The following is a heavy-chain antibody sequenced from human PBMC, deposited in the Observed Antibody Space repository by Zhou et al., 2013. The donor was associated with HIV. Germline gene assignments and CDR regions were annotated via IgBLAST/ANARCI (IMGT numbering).Heavy chain of an antibody. Sequence: QVQLVQSGAEVKKPGSSVKVSCKASGGSFSSYAITWVRQAPGQGPEWMGGIIPIFATPNYAQKFEGRVTITADESTSTVYMELKRLSSDDTAVYYCARDRDVVPIVAATSWFDSWGRGTLVTVSS. CDR3: ARDRDVVPIVAATSWFDS. V-gene: IGHV1-69*12. CDR2: IIPIFATP. CDR1: GGSFSSYA. D-gene: IGHD2-15*01. J-gene: IGHJ5*01.